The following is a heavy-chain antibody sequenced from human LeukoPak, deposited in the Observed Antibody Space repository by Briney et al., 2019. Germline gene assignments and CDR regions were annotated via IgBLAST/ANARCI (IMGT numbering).Heavy chain of an antibody. Sequence: GASVKVSCKASGGTFSSYAISWVRQAPGQGLEWMGGIIPIFGTANYAQKFQGRVTITTDESTSTAYMELSSLRSEDTAVYYCARCIAALEGNWFDPWGQGTLVTVSS. CDR3: ARCIAALEGNWFDP. J-gene: IGHJ5*02. CDR2: IIPIFGTA. V-gene: IGHV1-69*05. CDR1: GGTFSSYA. D-gene: IGHD6-13*01.